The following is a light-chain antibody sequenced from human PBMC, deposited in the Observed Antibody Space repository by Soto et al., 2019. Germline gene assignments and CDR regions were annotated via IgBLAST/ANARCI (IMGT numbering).Light chain of an antibody. V-gene: IGKV1-12*01. CDR1: QGISTW. CDR3: QHTNNFHYT. CDR2: TAS. J-gene: IGKJ5*01. Sequence: DLQMTQSPSSLSAYVGDRVTITCRSSQGISTWLAWYQQKPGKAPKLLIYTASRLQTGVPPRFSGSGSGTDFTLTINSLQPEDFANYYCQHTNNFHYTFGQGTRLESK.